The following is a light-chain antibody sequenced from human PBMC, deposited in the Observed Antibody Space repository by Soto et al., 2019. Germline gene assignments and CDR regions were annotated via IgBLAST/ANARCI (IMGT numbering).Light chain of an antibody. Sequence: QSALTQPASVSGSPGQSITISCTGTSSDVGGSNHVSWYQHHPGKVPKVIIYEVNFRPSGVSNRFSGSKSGYTASLTISGLQAEDEADYHCNSQTRSGIRVFGTGTKLTVL. V-gene: IGLV2-14*01. CDR3: NSQTRSGIRV. CDR2: EVN. CDR1: SSDVGGSNH. J-gene: IGLJ1*01.